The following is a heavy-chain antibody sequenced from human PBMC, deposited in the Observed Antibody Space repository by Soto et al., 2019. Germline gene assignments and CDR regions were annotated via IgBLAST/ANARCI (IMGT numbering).Heavy chain of an antibody. J-gene: IGHJ3*02. V-gene: IGHV5-51*03. CDR2: IYPDDSHT. CDR3: ARRHYASGSDRDDAFDI. CDR1: GYIFSSHW. Sequence: DVQLVQSGAEVKKSGESLEISCKGSGYIFSSHWIGWVRQLPGKGLELMGVIYPDDSHTRYRPSSQGQVTISVDTSTSTAYLQCSSLRASDTAMYYCARRHYASGSDRDDAFDIWGKGTMVFVSS. D-gene: IGHD3-10*01.